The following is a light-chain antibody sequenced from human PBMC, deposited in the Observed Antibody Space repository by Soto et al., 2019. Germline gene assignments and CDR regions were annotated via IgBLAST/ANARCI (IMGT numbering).Light chain of an antibody. J-gene: IGKJ5*01. Sequence: VLTQSRCTLSLSPGERATLSCRASQSVSSSYLAWYQQKPGQAPRLLIYGASTRASGIPARFSGSGSGTEFTLTIGSLQSEDFAVYYCQQYSSSPSFGQGTRLEI. V-gene: IGKV3-20*01. CDR3: QQYSSSPS. CDR2: GAS. CDR1: QSVSSSY.